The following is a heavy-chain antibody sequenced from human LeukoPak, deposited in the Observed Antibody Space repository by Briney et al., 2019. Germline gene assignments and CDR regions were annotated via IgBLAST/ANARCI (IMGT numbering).Heavy chain of an antibody. CDR3: ARLRIRRNPWYLGIFDY. V-gene: IGHV3-30-3*01. Sequence: PGGSLRLSCAASGFTFSSYAMHRVRQAPGKGLEWVAVISYDGSNKYYADSVKGRFTISRDNSKNTLYLQMNSLRAEDTAVYYCARLRIRRNPWYLGIFDYWGQGTLVTVSS. CDR1: GFTFSSYA. D-gene: IGHD1-14*01. J-gene: IGHJ4*02. CDR2: ISYDGSNK.